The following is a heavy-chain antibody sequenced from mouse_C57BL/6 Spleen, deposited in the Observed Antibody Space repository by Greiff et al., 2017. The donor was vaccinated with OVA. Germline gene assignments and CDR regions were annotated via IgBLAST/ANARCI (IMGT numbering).Heavy chain of an antibody. CDR3: AGWLLPYYYAMDY. D-gene: IGHD2-3*01. CDR1: GYAFSSSW. CDR2: IYPGDGDT. J-gene: IGHJ4*01. V-gene: IGHV1-82*01. Sequence: VQLQESGPELVKPGASVKISCKASGYAFSSSWMNWVKQRPGKGLEWIGRIYPGDGDTNYNGKFKGKATLTADKSSSTAYMQLSSLTSEDSAVYFCAGWLLPYYYAMDYWGQGTSVTVSS.